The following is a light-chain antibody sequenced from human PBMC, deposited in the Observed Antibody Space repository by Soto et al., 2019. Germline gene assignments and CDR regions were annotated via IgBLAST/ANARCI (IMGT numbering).Light chain of an antibody. CDR2: WAS. J-gene: IGKJ5*01. CDR3: QQYYSSPVT. Sequence: DIVMTQSPDSPAVSLGQRATINCRSSRSLLYSFNNKNYLAWYQQRPGQPPKLFISWASTRESGVPDRFSGSGSGTDFTLTISGLQVEDVALYYCQQYYSSPVTFGQGTRLEIK. CDR1: RSLLYSFNNKNY. V-gene: IGKV4-1*01.